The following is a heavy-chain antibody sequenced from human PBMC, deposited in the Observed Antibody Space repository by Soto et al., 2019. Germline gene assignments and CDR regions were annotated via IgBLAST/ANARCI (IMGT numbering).Heavy chain of an antibody. CDR3: ALMPETGYCASPSCYRRYFDY. D-gene: IGHD2-2*01. J-gene: IGHJ4*02. CDR2: ISFSGLTV. CDR1: GFTFSTYS. V-gene: IGHV3-48*02. Sequence: EVQLVESGGGLVQPGGSLRLSCGASGFTFSTYSMNWVRQAPGKGLEWVSYISFSGLTVHYADSVKGRFTISRDNAENSLYLQLNSLRDEDTAVYYCALMPETGYCASPSCYRRYFDYWGQGTLVTVSP.